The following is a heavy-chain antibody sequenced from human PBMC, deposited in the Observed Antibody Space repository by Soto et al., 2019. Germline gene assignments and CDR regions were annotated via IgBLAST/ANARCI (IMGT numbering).Heavy chain of an antibody. D-gene: IGHD2-15*01. Sequence: ASVKVSCQASGYTFTSYGISWVPQAPGQGLEWMGWISAYNGNTNYAQKLQGRVTMTTDTSTSTAYMELRSLRSDDTAVYYCARDGRGVDCSGGSCYSNYYYGMDVWGQ. CDR2: ISAYNGNT. CDR1: GYTFTSYG. V-gene: IGHV1-18*04. J-gene: IGHJ6*02. CDR3: ARDGRGVDCSGGSCYSNYYYGMDV.